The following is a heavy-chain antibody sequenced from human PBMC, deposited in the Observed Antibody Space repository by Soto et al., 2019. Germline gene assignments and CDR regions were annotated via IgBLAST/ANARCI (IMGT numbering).Heavy chain of an antibody. Sequence: GGSLRLSCAASGFTFSSYAMSWVRQAPGKGLEWVAVIWYGGSNKYYADSVKGRFTISRDNSKNTLYLQMNSLRAEDTAVYYCARDHNPRNIAAAGRRGFDPWGQGTLVTVSS. V-gene: IGHV3-33*08. CDR3: ARDHNPRNIAAAGRRGFDP. D-gene: IGHD6-13*01. CDR2: IWYGGSNK. CDR1: GFTFSSYA. J-gene: IGHJ5*02.